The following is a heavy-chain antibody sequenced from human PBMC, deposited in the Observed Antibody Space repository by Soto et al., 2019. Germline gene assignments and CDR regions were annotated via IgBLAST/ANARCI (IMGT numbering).Heavy chain of an antibody. D-gene: IGHD2-8*01. J-gene: IGHJ6*02. CDR1: GFNFNNYA. CDR3: ARVVLKGAYYYYGMDV. Sequence: EVQLLESGGGSVQPGGSLRLSCAASGFNFNNYAMNWVRQAPGKGLEWVSGISLSGGSTYYADSVKGRFTISRDSSKNTLYLQMNSLRAEDTALYFCARVVLKGAYYYYGMDVWGQGTTVTVSS. V-gene: IGHV3-23*01. CDR2: ISLSGGST.